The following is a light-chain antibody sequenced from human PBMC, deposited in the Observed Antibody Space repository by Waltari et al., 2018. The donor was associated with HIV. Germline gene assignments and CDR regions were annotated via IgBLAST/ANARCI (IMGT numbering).Light chain of an antibody. J-gene: IGKJ2*01. Sequence: EIVVTQSPATLSVSPGETATLSCRASQCVSSNLAWYQQKPGQPPRLLIYGASTRATGIPAMIGGSAARKVFTLTISILPAEDVAVYCGQHYNKWPRTFGEGTKLEIK. CDR2: GAS. V-gene: IGKV3-15*01. CDR1: QCVSSN. CDR3: QHYNKWPRT.